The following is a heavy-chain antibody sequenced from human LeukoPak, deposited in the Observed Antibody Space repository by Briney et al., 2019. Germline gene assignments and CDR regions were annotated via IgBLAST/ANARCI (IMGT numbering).Heavy chain of an antibody. Sequence: GGSLRLSCAASGFTFSSYAMSWVRQAPGKGLEWVSAISGSGGSTYYADSVKGRFTISRDNSKNTLYLQMNSLRAEDTAVYYCASRPPYYYGSSGYYYVYWGQGTLVTASS. CDR2: ISGSGGST. J-gene: IGHJ4*02. CDR1: GFTFSSYA. V-gene: IGHV3-23*01. CDR3: ASRPPYYYGSSGYYYVY. D-gene: IGHD3-22*01.